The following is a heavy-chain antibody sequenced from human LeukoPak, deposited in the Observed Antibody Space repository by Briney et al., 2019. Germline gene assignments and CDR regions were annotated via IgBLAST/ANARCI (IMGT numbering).Heavy chain of an antibody. J-gene: IGHJ5*02. CDR3: ARGSTSYSSSSGSTGFDP. Sequence: ASVTVSCKASGYTFTSYDINWVRQAPGQGLEWMGWMNPNSGNTGYAQKFQGRVTMTRNTSISTAYMELSSLRSEDTAVYYCARGSTSYSSSSGSTGFDPWGQGTLVTVSS. CDR2: MNPNSGNT. CDR1: GYTFTSYD. V-gene: IGHV1-8*01. D-gene: IGHD6-6*01.